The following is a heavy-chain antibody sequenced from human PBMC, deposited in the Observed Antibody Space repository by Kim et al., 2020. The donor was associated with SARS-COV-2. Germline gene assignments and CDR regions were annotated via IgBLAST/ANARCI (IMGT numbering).Heavy chain of an antibody. CDR2: ISSSSSYI. J-gene: IGHJ3*02. CDR1: GFTFSSYS. Sequence: GGSLRLSCAASGFTFSSYSMNWVRQAPGKGLEWVSSISSSSSYIYYADSVKGRFTISRDNAKNSLYLQMNSLRAEDTAVYYCAASDGSGSLITMTGSGAFDIWGQGTMVTVSS. D-gene: IGHD3-10*01. CDR3: AASDGSGSLITMTGSGAFDI. V-gene: IGHV3-21*01.